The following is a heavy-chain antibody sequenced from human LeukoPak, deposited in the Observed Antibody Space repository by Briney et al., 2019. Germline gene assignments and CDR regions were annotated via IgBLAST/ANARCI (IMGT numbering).Heavy chain of an antibody. CDR2: IIPILAIA. CDR3: ARTVTTGNDAFDI. D-gene: IGHD4-17*01. CDR1: GGTFSSYT. V-gene: IGHV1-69*02. J-gene: IGHJ3*02. Sequence: GSSVKVSCKASGGTFSSYTISCVRQAPGQGLEWMGRIIPILAIANYAQKFQGRVTITADKSTSTAYMDLSSLRSEDTAVYYCARTVTTGNDAFDIWGQGTMVTVSS.